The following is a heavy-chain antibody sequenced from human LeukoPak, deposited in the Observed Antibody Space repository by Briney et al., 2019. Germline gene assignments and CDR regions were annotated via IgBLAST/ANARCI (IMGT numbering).Heavy chain of an antibody. Sequence: GGSLRLSCAASGFTFSSYWMSWVRQAPGKGLEWVANIKKDGSEKYSVDSVKGRFTISRDNAKTSLYLQMNSLRAEDAAVYYCARHLSGITGYTYGRGIDYWGQGTLVTVSS. CDR1: GFTFSSYW. J-gene: IGHJ4*02. CDR3: ARHLSGITGYTYGRGIDY. CDR2: IKKDGSEK. V-gene: IGHV3-7*01. D-gene: IGHD5-18*01.